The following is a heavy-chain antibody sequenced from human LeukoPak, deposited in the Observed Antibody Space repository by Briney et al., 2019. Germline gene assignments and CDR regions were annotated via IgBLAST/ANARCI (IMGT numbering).Heavy chain of an antibody. CDR1: GGSISSGDYY. CDR2: IYYSGST. V-gene: IGHV4-31*03. Sequence: SETLSLTCTVSGGSISSGDYYWSWIRQPPGKGLEWIGYIYYSGSTYYNPSLKSRVTISVDTSKNQFSLKLSSVTAADTAVYYCARDRGDTAVDYWGQGTLVTVSS. D-gene: IGHD3-16*01. CDR3: ARDRGDTAVDY. J-gene: IGHJ4*02.